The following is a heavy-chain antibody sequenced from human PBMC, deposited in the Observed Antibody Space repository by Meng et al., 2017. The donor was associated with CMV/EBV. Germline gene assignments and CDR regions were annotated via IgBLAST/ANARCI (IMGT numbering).Heavy chain of an antibody. V-gene: IGHV4-38-2*02. CDR2: IYHSGST. Sequence: SETLSPTCTVSGYSTSSGYYWGWIRQPPGKGLEWIGSIYHSGSTYYNPSLKSRVTISVDTSKNQFSLKLSSVTAADTAVYYCARGTPGPWELLIEYYFDYWGQGTLVTVSS. J-gene: IGHJ4*02. CDR1: GYSTSSGYY. CDR3: ARGTPGPWELLIEYYFDY. D-gene: IGHD1-26*01.